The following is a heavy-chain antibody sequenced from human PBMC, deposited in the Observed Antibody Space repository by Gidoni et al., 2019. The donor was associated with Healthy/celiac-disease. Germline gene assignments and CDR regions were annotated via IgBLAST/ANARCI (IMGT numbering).Heavy chain of an antibody. CDR3: ARGTPGYDFWSGYYPRNHYYFDY. V-gene: IGHV4-34*01. Sequence: QVQLQQWGAGLLKPSETLSLTCAVYGGSFSGSYWSWIRQPPGKGLEWIGEINHSGSTNYNPSLKSRVTISVDTSKNQFSLKLSSVTAADTAVYYCARGTPGYDFWSGYYPRNHYYFDYWGQGTLVTVSS. CDR2: INHSGST. CDR1: GGSFSGSY. D-gene: IGHD3-3*01. J-gene: IGHJ4*02.